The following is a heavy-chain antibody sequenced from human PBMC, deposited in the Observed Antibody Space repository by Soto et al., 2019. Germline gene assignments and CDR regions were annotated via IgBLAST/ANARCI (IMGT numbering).Heavy chain of an antibody. D-gene: IGHD2-8*01. CDR1: GFTFSSYA. V-gene: IGHV3-23*01. CDR2: ISGSGGST. Sequence: GGSLRLSCAASGFTFSSYAMSWVRQAPGKGLEWVSAISGSGGSTYYADSVKGRFTISRDNFKNTLYLQMNSLRAEDTAVYYCAKDPCTNGVCLPYYFDYWGQGTLVTVSS. CDR3: AKDPCTNGVCLPYYFDY. J-gene: IGHJ4*02.